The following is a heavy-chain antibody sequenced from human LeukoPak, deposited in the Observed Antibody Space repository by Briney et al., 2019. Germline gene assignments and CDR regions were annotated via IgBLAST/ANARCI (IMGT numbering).Heavy chain of an antibody. V-gene: IGHV3-23*01. D-gene: IGHD3-22*01. CDR1: GFTFNNYA. Sequence: PGGSLRLSCAASGFTFNNYAMSWVRQAPGKGLEWVSTISGTGGSTFYADSVKGRFTISRDNSKNTLYLQMNSLIAEDTAVYWCAKRRNYYDSDGFSVDYWGQGTLVTVSS. CDR2: ISGTGGST. J-gene: IGHJ4*02. CDR3: AKRRNYYDSDGFSVDY.